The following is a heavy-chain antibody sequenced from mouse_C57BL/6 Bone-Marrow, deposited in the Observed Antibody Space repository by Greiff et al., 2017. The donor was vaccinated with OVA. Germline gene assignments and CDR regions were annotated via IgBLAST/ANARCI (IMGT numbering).Heavy chain of an antibody. CDR2: IDPETGGT. CDR1: GYTFTDYE. Sequence: VQLQQSGAELVRPGASVTLSCKASGYTFTDYEVHWVKQTPVHGLEWIGAIDPETGGTAYNQKFKGKAILTADKSSSTAYMELRSLTSEHSAVYYCTRGNYNYWGQGTTLTVSS. CDR3: TRGNYNY. D-gene: IGHD2-1*01. J-gene: IGHJ2*01. V-gene: IGHV1-15*01.